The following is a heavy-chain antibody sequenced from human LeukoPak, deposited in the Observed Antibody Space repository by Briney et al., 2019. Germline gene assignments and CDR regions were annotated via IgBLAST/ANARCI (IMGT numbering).Heavy chain of an antibody. J-gene: IGHJ4*02. CDR3: ARRAPSHDFDD. CDR2: IKQDGGEK. V-gene: IGHV3-7*01. CDR1: GFTFSRYW. Sequence: GGSLRLSCAASGFTFSRYWMSWVRQAPGKGLEWVANIKQDGGEKYYVDSVKGRFTISRDNAKNSLYLQMNSLRAEDTALYYCARRAPSHDFDDWGQGTLVTVSS.